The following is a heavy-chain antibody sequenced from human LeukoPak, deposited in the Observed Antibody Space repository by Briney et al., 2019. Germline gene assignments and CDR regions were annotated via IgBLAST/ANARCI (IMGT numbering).Heavy chain of an antibody. CDR2: IRYDGSNK. CDR1: GFTFSDHH. Sequence: PGGSLRLSCAASGFTFSDHHMHWVRQAPGKGLEWVAFIRYDGSNKYYADSVKGRFTISRDNSKNTLYLQMNSLRAEDTAVYYCAKLPDIVTFFDYWGQGTLVTVSS. CDR3: AKLPDIVTFFDY. D-gene: IGHD2-15*01. V-gene: IGHV3-30*02. J-gene: IGHJ4*02.